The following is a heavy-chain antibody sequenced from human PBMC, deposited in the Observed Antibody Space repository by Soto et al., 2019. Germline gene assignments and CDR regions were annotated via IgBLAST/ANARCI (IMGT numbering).Heavy chain of an antibody. V-gene: IGHV3-30-3*01. D-gene: IGHD5-18*01. J-gene: IGHJ2*01. CDR3: ARDPLWGTAMVLWYFDL. CDR2: ISYDGSNK. CDR1: GFTFSSYA. Sequence: QVQLVESGGGVVQPGRSLRLSCAASGFTFSSYAMHWVRQAPGKGLEGVAVISYDGSNKYYADSVKGRFTISRDNSKNTLYLQMNRLRADDTGVYYCARDPLWGTAMVLWYFDLWGRGTLVTVSS.